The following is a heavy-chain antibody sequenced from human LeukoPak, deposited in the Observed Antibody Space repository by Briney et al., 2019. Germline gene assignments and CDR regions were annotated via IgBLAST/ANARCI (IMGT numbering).Heavy chain of an antibody. CDR1: GFTVSNYW. V-gene: IGHV3-7*01. CDR3: VRDGGVSGYDLLDY. Sequence: PGGSLRLSCAASGFTVSNYWMTWVRQAPGKGLEWVAHINQDGSKEYYMDSVKGRFTISRDNAKNSLSLQMNSLRAEDTAVYYCVRDGGVSGYDLLDYWGQGTLVTVSS. D-gene: IGHD5-12*01. J-gene: IGHJ4*02. CDR2: INQDGSKE.